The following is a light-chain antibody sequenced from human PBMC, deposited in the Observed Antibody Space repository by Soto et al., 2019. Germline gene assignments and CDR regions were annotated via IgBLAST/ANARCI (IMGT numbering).Light chain of an antibody. CDR2: KAS. V-gene: IGKV1-5*03. CDR1: QTISSW. Sequence: DIQMTQYPSTLSVSVGDRVTITCGASQTISSWLAWYQQKPGKAPKLLIYKASTLKSGVPSRFRGSGYGTELTITISSLQPDDFATYYCQHYNSYSEAFGHGTKVDIK. CDR3: QHYNSYSEA. J-gene: IGKJ1*01.